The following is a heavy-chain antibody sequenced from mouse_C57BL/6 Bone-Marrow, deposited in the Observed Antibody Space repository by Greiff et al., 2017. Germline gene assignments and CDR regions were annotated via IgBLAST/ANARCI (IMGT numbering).Heavy chain of an antibody. CDR1: GFTFSDFY. Sequence: KVVESGGGLVQSGRSLRLSCATSGFTFSDFYMEWVRQAPGKGLEWIAASRNKANDYTTEYSASVKGRFIVSRDTSQSILYLQMNALRAEDTAIYYCARDDYDGGDYAMDYWGQGTSVTVSS. CDR2: SRNKANDYTT. J-gene: IGHJ4*01. V-gene: IGHV7-1*01. D-gene: IGHD2-4*01. CDR3: ARDDYDGGDYAMDY.